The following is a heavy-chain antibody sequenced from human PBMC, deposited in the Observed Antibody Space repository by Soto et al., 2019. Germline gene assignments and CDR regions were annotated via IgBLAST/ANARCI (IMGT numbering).Heavy chain of an antibody. D-gene: IGHD2-2*02. CDR3: ASGRIVVVPAAIRDDYYYGMDV. CDR2: ISAYNGNT. CDR1: GYTFTSYG. J-gene: IGHJ6*02. Sequence: ASVKVSCKASGYTFTSYGISWVRQAPGQGXEWMGWISAYNGNTNYAQKLQGRVTMTTDTSTSTAYMELRSLRSDDTAVYYCASGRIVVVPAAIRDDYYYGMDVWGQGTTVTVFS. V-gene: IGHV1-18*01.